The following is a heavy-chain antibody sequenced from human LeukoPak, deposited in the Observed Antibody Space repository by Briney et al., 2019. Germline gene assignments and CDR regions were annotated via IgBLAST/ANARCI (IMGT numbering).Heavy chain of an antibody. CDR3: AHNVDMVRGVGQGAFDI. Sequence: GGSLRLSCAASGFTFSSYSMNWVRQAPGKGLEWVSSINSSSSYIYYAHSVKGRFTISRDNAKNSLYLQMNSLRAEDTAVYSCAHNVDMVRGVGQGAFDIWGQGKMVTVSS. D-gene: IGHD3-10*01. J-gene: IGHJ3*02. CDR1: GFTFSSYS. CDR2: INSSSSYI. V-gene: IGHV3-21*03.